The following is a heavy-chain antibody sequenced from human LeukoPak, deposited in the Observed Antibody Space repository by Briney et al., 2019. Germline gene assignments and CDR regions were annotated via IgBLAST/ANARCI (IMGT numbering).Heavy chain of an antibody. V-gene: IGHV3-66*02. CDR3: ARVVPAADFDY. J-gene: IGHJ4*02. D-gene: IGHD2-2*01. CDR1: GFTVSSNY. CDR2: IYGDGST. Sequence: GGSLRLXCAASGFTVSSNYMSWVRQAPGKGLEWVSLIYGDGSTYYPDSVKGRFSISRDNSKNTLYLQMNSLKPEDTAVYYCARVVPAADFDYWGQGTLVTVSS.